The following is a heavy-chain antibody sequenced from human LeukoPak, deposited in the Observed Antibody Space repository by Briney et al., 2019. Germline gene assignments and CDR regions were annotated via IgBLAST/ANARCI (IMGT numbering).Heavy chain of an antibody. CDR1: GFTFIDYS. V-gene: IGHV3-48*04. J-gene: IGHJ4*02. D-gene: IGHD5-12*01. CDR2: VGISSGNT. Sequence: GWSLRLSCAASGFTFIDYSMNWVRQAPGKGLEWISYVGISSGNTKYADSVKGRFTISGDSAKNSVFLQMNSLRVEDTAVYYCARDHRYAFDNWGPGTLVTVSS. CDR3: ARDHRYAFDN.